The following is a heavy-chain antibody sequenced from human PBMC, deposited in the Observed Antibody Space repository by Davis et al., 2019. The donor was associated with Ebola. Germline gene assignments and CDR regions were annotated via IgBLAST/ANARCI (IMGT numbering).Heavy chain of an antibody. V-gene: IGHV3-64D*06. Sequence: GESLKISCSASGFTFSSYAMHWVRQAPRTFLSFFSSLIRTWGSAYYADSVKGRFTISRDNSKNTLYLQMSSLRGEDTALYFCVKDLGYSQGLEGYFGFWGQGSLVTVSS. CDR3: VKDLGYSQGLEGYFGF. D-gene: IGHD5-18*01. CDR1: GFTFSSYA. J-gene: IGHJ4*02. CDR2: LIRTWGSA.